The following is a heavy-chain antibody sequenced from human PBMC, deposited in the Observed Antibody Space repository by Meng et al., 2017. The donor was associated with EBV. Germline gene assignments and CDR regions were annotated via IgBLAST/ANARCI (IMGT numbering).Heavy chain of an antibody. Sequence: QLQLRESGPGQVKPSXXLSRTRTVPGDSISSFYYWGWIRQPPGRGLEWIGSVHYTGSTYYSPSLKSRVTVSVDTSKNQFSLRLTSVTAADTAVYYCARPFPSWQSPRLDPFGDWGQGTLVPVSS. CDR3: ARPFPSWQSPRLDPFGD. CDR1: GDSISSFYY. J-gene: IGHJ4*02. V-gene: IGHV4-39*01. CDR2: VHYTGST. D-gene: IGHD6-19*01.